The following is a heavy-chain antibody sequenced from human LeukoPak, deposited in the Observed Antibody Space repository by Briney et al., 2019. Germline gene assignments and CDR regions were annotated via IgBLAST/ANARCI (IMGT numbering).Heavy chain of an antibody. CDR2: ISAYNGIT. J-gene: IGHJ6*03. Sequence: GASVKVSCKASGYTFKSCGIGWVRQAPGQGLEWMGWISAYNGITNYAQKLQGRVTMTTDTSTSTAYMELRSLRSDDTAVYYCARENGDYKGYYYYYMDVWGKGTTVTVSS. V-gene: IGHV1-18*04. CDR3: ARENGDYKGYYYYYMDV. D-gene: IGHD4-11*01. CDR1: GYTFKSCG.